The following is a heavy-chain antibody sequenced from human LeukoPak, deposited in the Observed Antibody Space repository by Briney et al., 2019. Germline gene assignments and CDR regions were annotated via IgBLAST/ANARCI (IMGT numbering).Heavy chain of an antibody. Sequence: GGSLRLSCVASGFTFSSYEMNWVRQAPGMGLEWISYISNGGYTTYYADSVKGRFTISRDNSKNMLYLQMNSLRAEDTAVYYCAGGLSGGYWGQGTLVTVSS. V-gene: IGHV3-48*03. J-gene: IGHJ4*02. CDR1: GFTFSSYE. CDR2: ISNGGYTT. D-gene: IGHD3-10*01. CDR3: AGGLSGGY.